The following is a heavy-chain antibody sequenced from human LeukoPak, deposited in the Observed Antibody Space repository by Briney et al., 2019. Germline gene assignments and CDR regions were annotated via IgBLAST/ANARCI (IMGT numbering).Heavy chain of an antibody. J-gene: IGHJ6*03. Sequence: GGSLRLSCAASGFTFSSYAMHLVRQAPGKGLEWVAVISYDGSNKYYADSVKGRFTISRDNSKNTLYLQMNGLRAEDTAVYYCARVGRENYYDSSYYYYMDVWGKGTTVTVSS. CDR1: GFTFSSYA. CDR2: ISYDGSNK. V-gene: IGHV3-30*01. D-gene: IGHD3-22*01. CDR3: ARVGRENYYDSSYYYYMDV.